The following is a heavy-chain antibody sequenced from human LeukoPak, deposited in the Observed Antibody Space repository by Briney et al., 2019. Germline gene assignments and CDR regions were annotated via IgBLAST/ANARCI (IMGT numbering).Heavy chain of an antibody. Sequence: GGSLRLSCAASGFTFSSYGMHWVRQAPGKGLEWVAVIWYDGSNKYYADSVKGRFTISRDNSKNTLYLQMNSLRAEDTAVYYCAISYGYGYGIDYWGQGTLVTVSS. J-gene: IGHJ4*02. CDR3: AISYGYGYGIDY. CDR1: GFTFSSYG. CDR2: IWYDGSNK. D-gene: IGHD5-18*01. V-gene: IGHV3-33*01.